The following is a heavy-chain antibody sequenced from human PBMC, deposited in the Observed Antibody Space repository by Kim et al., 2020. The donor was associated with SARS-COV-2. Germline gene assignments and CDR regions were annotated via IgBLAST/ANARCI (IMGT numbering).Heavy chain of an antibody. J-gene: IGHJ3*02. D-gene: IGHD3-22*01. Sequence: ASVKVSCKASGYTFTSYGISWVRQAPGQGLEWMGWISAYNGNTNYAQKLQGRVTMTTDTSTSTAYMELRSLRSDDTAVYYCARYYDSSGYEAVDAFDIWGQGTMVTLSS. CDR2: ISAYNGNT. V-gene: IGHV1-18*04. CDR1: GYTFTSYG. CDR3: ARYYDSSGYEAVDAFDI.